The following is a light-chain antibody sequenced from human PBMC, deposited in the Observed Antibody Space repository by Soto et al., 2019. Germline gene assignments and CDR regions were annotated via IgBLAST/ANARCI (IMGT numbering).Light chain of an antibody. J-gene: IGKJ1*01. CDR2: GAS. Sequence: EIVMWQSPASLSVSPGERATLSCRASQTVSTNLAWYQQKPGQAPKLLIYGASTRATGIPASFIGNGSGTEFTLTASSLQPEDFAVYYCQQYGSSLTFGQGTKVDIK. CDR1: QTVSTN. V-gene: IGKV3-15*01. CDR3: QQYGSSLT.